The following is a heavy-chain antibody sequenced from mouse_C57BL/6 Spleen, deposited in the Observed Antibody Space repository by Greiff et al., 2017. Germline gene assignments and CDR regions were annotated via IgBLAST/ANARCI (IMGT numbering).Heavy chain of an antibody. V-gene: IGHV5-9*01. Sequence: DVMLVESGGGLVKPGGSLKLSCAASGFTFSSYTMSWVRQTPEKRLEWVATISGGGGNTYYPDSVKGRFTISRDNAKNTLYLQMSSLRSEDTALYYCARQDDYDEFAYWGQGTLVTVSA. J-gene: IGHJ3*01. CDR1: GFTFSSYT. D-gene: IGHD2-4*01. CDR2: ISGGGGNT. CDR3: ARQDDYDEFAY.